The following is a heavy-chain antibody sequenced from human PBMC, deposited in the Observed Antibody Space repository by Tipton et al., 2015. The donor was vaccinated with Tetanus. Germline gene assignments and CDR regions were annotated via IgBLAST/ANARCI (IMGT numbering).Heavy chain of an antibody. CDR3: ARPEASGRARGFDI. CDR1: GASISSGGYF. CDR2: IYDSGST. J-gene: IGHJ3*02. V-gene: IGHV4-30-2*03. Sequence: TLSLTCSVSGASISSGGYFWNWIRHHPGKGLEWIGYIYDSGSTYYNPSLKGRVTISGDTSKNLFSLTSVTASDTAVYYCARPEASGRARGFDIWGQGTKVTVSP. D-gene: IGHD3-10*01.